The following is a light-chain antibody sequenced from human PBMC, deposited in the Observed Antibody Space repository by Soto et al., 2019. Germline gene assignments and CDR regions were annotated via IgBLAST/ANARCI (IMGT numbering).Light chain of an antibody. V-gene: IGKV1-5*01. J-gene: IGKJ1*01. CDR2: DAS. CDR1: QSISSW. Sequence: IQMTQSPSTLSASVADRLTITCRASQSISSWLAWYQQKPGKAPKLLIYDASSLESGVPSRFSGSGSGTEFTLTISSLQPDDFATYYCQQYNSYWTFGQGTKVDIK. CDR3: QQYNSYWT.